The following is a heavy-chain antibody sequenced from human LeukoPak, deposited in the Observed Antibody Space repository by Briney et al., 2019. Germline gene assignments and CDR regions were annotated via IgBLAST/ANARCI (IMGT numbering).Heavy chain of an antibody. CDR1: GGTFSSYA. D-gene: IGHD3-16*01. Sequence: SVKVSCKASGGTFSSYAISWVRQAPGQGLEWMGGIIPIFGTANYAQKFQGRVTITADKSTSTAYMELSSLRSEDTAVYYCARDARGGSGYYYYYYMDVWGKGTTVTVSS. CDR2: IIPIFGTA. V-gene: IGHV1-69*06. CDR3: ARDARGGSGYYYYYYMDV. J-gene: IGHJ6*03.